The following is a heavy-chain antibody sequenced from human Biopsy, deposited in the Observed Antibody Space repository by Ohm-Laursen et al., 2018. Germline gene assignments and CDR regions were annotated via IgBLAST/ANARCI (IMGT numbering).Heavy chain of an antibody. J-gene: IGHJ4*02. CDR1: GGSITADF. D-gene: IGHD3/OR15-3a*01. CDR2: RFHSGSP. V-gene: IGHV4-59*08. CDR3: VRLNRRGNIIFFDY. Sequence: TLSLTCTVSGGSITADFWTWIRQTPGERLEWIGYRFHSGSPMYNPSLKSRVTIPVDTSKSQFSLTLTSVTAADTAVYYCVRLNRRGNIIFFDYWGRGTLVTVSS.